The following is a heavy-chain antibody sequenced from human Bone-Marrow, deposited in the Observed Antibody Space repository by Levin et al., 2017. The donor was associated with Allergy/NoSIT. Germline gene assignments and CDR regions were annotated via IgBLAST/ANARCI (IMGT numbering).Heavy chain of an antibody. D-gene: IGHD6-19*01. J-gene: IGHJ4*02. CDR3: AKSPGIAVADY. Sequence: SVKVSCRAPGGSFNSYTINWVRQAPGQGLEWMGRIIPVLDAVNYAQKFQDRDTITPDKSASPAYMELSSLRSDDTAVYYCAKSPGIAVADYWGQGTLVTVSS. CDR1: GGSFNSYT. V-gene: IGHV1-69*08. CDR2: IIPVLDAV.